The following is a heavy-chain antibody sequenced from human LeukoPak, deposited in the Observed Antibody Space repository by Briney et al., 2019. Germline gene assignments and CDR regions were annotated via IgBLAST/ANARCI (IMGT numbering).Heavy chain of an antibody. J-gene: IGHJ4*02. CDR2: IYYSGST. CDR3: ARVGVDTAMVDEYYFDY. CDR1: GGSISSGGYY. D-gene: IGHD5-18*01. Sequence: SQTLSLTCTVSGGSISSGGYYWSWIRQHPGKGLEWIGYIYYSGSTYYNPSLKSRVTISVDTSKNQFSLKLSSVTAADTAVYYCARVGVDTAMVDEYYFDYWGQGTLVTVSS. V-gene: IGHV4-31*03.